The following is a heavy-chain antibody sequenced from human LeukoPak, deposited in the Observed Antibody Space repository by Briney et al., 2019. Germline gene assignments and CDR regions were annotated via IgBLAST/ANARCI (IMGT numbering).Heavy chain of an antibody. J-gene: IGHJ4*02. V-gene: IGHV1-69*06. D-gene: IGHD3-22*01. CDR2: IIPTFGTA. CDR1: GGTFISYA. Sequence: SVTVSCKASGGTFISYAISWLRQAPGQGLEWMGGIIPTFGTANYAQKFQGRVTITADKSTSTACMELSSQRSEDTAVYYCARAQLYYYDSSGYYAEGTYYFDYWGQGTLVTVSS. CDR3: ARAQLYYYDSSGYYAEGTYYFDY.